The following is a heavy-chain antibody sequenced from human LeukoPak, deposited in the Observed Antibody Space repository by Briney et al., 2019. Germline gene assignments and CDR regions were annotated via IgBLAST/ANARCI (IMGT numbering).Heavy chain of an antibody. J-gene: IGHJ5*02. Sequence: WSWIXXXPXKGLEWIGYIYYSGSTNYNPSLKSRVTISVDTSKNQFSLKLSSVTAADTAVYYCASSPNCGGDCYSYNWFDPWGQGTLVTVSS. V-gene: IGHV4-59*08. CDR3: ASSPNCGGDCYSYNWFDP. D-gene: IGHD2-21*02. CDR2: IYYSGST.